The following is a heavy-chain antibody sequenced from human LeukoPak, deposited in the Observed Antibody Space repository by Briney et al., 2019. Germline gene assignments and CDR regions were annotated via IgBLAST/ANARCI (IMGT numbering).Heavy chain of an antibody. CDR1: GFTFSSYN. D-gene: IGHD3-22*01. CDR3: ARELITMIVVVITTSAFDI. V-gene: IGHV3-21*04. Sequence: GGSLRLSCAASGFTFSSYNMNWVRQAPGKGLEWVSSITSSSSHIYYADSVKGRFTISRDNSKNTLYLQMNSLRAEDTAVYYCARELITMIVVVITTSAFDIWGQGTMVTVSS. CDR2: ITSSSSHI. J-gene: IGHJ3*02.